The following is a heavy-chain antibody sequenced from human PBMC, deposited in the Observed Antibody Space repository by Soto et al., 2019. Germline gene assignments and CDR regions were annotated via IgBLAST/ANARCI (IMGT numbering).Heavy chain of an antibody. CDR3: ATFSGVFTISPFDA. D-gene: IGHD3-10*01. J-gene: IGHJ5*02. Sequence: SETPSLTCGVSGDSISSVNCWSWVRQSPGKGLEWIGEIYHSGSTNYNPSLKSRVTMSVDKSKNQFSLQLASVAAADTAVYYCATFSGVFTISPFDAWGQGLLVTVPQ. CDR2: IYHSGST. V-gene: IGHV4-4*02. CDR1: GDSISSVNC.